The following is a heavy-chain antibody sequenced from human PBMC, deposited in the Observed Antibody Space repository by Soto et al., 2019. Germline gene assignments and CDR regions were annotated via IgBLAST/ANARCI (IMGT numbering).Heavy chain of an antibody. Sequence: SETLSLTCSVSGGSISGSYWSWIRQSPGKGLEWLGYVYYTGSTNYSPSLRSRVSISVDTSKNEFSLRLSSVTAADTAVYFCARSVAVPGAHIDYWGQGT. CDR3: ARSVAVPGAHIDY. CDR1: GGSISGSY. J-gene: IGHJ4*02. D-gene: IGHD6-19*01. CDR2: VYYTGST. V-gene: IGHV4-59*01.